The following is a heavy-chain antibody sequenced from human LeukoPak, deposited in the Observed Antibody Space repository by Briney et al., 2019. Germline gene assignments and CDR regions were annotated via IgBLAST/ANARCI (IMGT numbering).Heavy chain of an antibody. CDR1: GFTFSSYG. CDR3: AKGGGGSGWDDAFDI. CDR2: ISYDGSNK. D-gene: IGHD6-19*01. V-gene: IGHV3-30*18. Sequence: RSLRLSCAASGFTFSSYGMHWVRQAPGKGLEWVAVISYDGSNKYYADSVKGRFTISRDNSKNTLYLQMNSLRAEDTAVYYCAKGGGGSGWDDAFDIWGQGTMVAVSS. J-gene: IGHJ3*02.